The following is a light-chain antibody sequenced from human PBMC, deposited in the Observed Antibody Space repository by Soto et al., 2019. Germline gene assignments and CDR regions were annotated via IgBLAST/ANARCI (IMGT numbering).Light chain of an antibody. CDR3: QHYASFSGT. V-gene: IGKV1-5*03. CDR2: KAS. J-gene: IGKJ1*01. CDR1: QSISNW. Sequence: DIQMTQSPSTLSASVGDRVTITCRASQSISNWVAWYQLKSGKAPNLLIYKASTLETVVPSRFSGSGSGTEFTLTISTLQPDDFATYYCQHYASFSGTFGQGTKVEIK.